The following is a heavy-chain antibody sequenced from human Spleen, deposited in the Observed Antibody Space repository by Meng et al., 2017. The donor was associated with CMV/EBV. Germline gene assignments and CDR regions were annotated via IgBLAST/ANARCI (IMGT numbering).Heavy chain of an antibody. CDR1: GGSISSGDYY. Sequence: QVQLQESGPGLVKPSQNLSLTCTVSGGSISSGDYYWSWIRQPPGKGLEWIGYIYYSGSTYYNPSLKSRVTISVDTSKNQFSLKLSSVAAADTAVYYCARENIVVVPDWYFDLWGRGTLVTVSS. D-gene: IGHD2-2*01. J-gene: IGHJ2*01. V-gene: IGHV4-30-4*08. CDR2: IYYSGST. CDR3: ARENIVVVPDWYFDL.